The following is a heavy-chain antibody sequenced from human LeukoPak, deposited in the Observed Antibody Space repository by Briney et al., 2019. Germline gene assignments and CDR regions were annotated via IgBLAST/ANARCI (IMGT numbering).Heavy chain of an antibody. CDR1: GFPFSSYW. Sequence: GGSLRLSCVASGFPFSSYWMTWVRQAPGKGLEWVANIKQDGSKKSYVDSVKGRFTISRDNAKNSLYLQMNSLKAEDTAIYYCTRVGYIDEGIDYWGQGTLVTVSS. CDR3: TRVGYIDEGIDY. V-gene: IGHV3-7*04. J-gene: IGHJ4*02. D-gene: IGHD5-24*01. CDR2: IKQDGSKK.